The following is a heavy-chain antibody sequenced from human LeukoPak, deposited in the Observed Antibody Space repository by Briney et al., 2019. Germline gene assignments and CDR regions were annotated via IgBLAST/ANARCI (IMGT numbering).Heavy chain of an antibody. CDR1: GGSISSGSYY. CDR3: ASLGIAAAGTSYYYYYYMDV. CDR2: TYTSGST. V-gene: IGHV4-61*02. Sequence: SETLSLTCTVSGGSISSGSYYWSWLRQPAGKGLEWIGRTYTSGSTNYNPSLKSRVTISVDTSKNQFSLKLSSVTAADTAVYYCASLGIAAAGTSYYYYYYMDVWGKGTTVTVSS. D-gene: IGHD6-13*01. J-gene: IGHJ6*03.